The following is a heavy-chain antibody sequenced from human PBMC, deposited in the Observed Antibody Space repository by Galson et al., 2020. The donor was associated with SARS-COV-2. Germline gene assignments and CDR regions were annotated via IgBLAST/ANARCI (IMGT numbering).Heavy chain of an antibody. D-gene: IGHD4-17*01. CDR2: IHDGGSS. J-gene: IGHJ4*02. Sequence: GESLKISCAASGFSVTRHFMSWVRQAPGKGLEWISVIHDGGSSYYADSVRGRFTVSRDVSKNTIFLQMNRLRVDDTAVYYCATDHYGEDDRLHDDRNERALGNWGQGTLVTIS. CDR1: GFSVTRHF. V-gene: IGHV3-66*01. CDR3: ATDHYGEDDRLHDDRNERALGN.